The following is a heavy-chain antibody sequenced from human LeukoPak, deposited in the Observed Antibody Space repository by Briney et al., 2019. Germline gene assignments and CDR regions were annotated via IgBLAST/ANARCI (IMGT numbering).Heavy chain of an antibody. D-gene: IGHD1-7*01. CDR2: INPNSGGT. CDR3: ARGPPDCGNWNYVGYYFDY. V-gene: IGHV1-2*02. CDR1: GCTFTGYY. Sequence: GASVKVSCKASGCTFTGYYMHWVRQAPGQGLEWMGWINPNSGGTNYAQKFQGRVTMTRDTSISTAYMELSRLRSDDTAVYYCARGPPDCGNWNYVGYYFDYWGQGTLVTVSS. J-gene: IGHJ4*02.